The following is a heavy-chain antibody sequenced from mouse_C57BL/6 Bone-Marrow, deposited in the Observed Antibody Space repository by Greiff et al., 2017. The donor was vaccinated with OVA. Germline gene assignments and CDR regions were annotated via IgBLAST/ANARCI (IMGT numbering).Heavy chain of an antibody. CDR3: ARDSLYGSSYGY. CDR2: IDPSDSYT. CDR1: GYTFTSYW. D-gene: IGHD1-1*01. Sequence: QVQLKQPGAELVMPGASVKLSCKASGYTFTSYWMHWVKQRPGHGLEWIGEIDPSDSYTNYNQKFKGKSTLTVDKSSSTAYMQLSSLTSEGSAVYYCARDSLYGSSYGYWGQGTTLTVSS. V-gene: IGHV1-69*01. J-gene: IGHJ2*01.